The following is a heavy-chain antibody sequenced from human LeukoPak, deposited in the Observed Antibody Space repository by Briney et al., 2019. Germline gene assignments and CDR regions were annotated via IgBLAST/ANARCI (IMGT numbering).Heavy chain of an antibody. CDR3: ARLYAGY. V-gene: IGHV4-34*01. CDR1: GFTVSSNY. Sequence: GSLRLSCAASGFTVSSNYMSWVRQPPGKGLEWIGEINHSGSTNYNPSLKSRVTISVDTSKNQFSLKLSSVTAADTAVYYCARLYAGYWGQGTLVTVSS. CDR2: INHSGST. J-gene: IGHJ4*02. D-gene: IGHD3-16*01.